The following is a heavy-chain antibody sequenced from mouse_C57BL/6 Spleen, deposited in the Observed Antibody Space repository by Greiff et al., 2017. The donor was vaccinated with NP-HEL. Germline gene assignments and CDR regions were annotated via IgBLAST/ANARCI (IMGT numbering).Heavy chain of an antibody. J-gene: IGHJ2*01. CDR1: GYTFTSYW. Sequence: QVQLQQPGAELVKPGASVKLSCKASGYTFTSYWMHWVKQRPGQGLEWIGMIHPNSGSTNYNEKFKSKATLAVDKSSSTAYMQLSSLTSEDSAVYYCARGGYYGSYRYYFDYWGQGTTLTVSS. CDR3: ARGGYYGSYRYYFDY. CDR2: IHPNSGST. V-gene: IGHV1-64*01. D-gene: IGHD1-1*01.